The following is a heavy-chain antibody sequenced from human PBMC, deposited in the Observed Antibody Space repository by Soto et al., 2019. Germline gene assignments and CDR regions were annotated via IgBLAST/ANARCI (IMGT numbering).Heavy chain of an antibody. V-gene: IGHV3-23*01. Sequence: EVQLLESGGGLVQPGGSLRLSCAASGFTFSTYAMSWVRQAPGKGLEWFSLVSGSGLSTYYADSVKGRFTISRDNSKNTLYLQMNSLRAEDSAIYYCAKDQGFGNLGAEYFRHWGQGTLVTVSS. J-gene: IGHJ1*01. CDR2: VSGSGLST. CDR3: AKDQGFGNLGAEYFRH. D-gene: IGHD3-10*01. CDR1: GFTFSTYA.